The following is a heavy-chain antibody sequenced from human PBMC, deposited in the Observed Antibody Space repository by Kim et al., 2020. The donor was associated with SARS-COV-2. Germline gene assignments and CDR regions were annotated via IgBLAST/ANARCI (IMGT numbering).Heavy chain of an antibody. Sequence: GGSLRLSCAASGFTFSSYWMSWVRQAPGKGLEWVANIKQDGSEKYYVDSVKGRFTISRDNAKNSLYLQMNSLRAEDTAVYYCARDEGVRGYSYGWEDYWGQGTLVTVSP. CDR1: GFTFSSYW. J-gene: IGHJ4*02. CDR2: IKQDGSEK. D-gene: IGHD5-18*01. CDR3: ARDEGVRGYSYGWEDY. V-gene: IGHV3-7*01.